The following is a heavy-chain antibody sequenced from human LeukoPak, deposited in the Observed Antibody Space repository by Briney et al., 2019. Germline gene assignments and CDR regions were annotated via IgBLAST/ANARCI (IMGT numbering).Heavy chain of an antibody. D-gene: IGHD3-3*01. V-gene: IGHV4-34*01. CDR1: GGSFSGYY. CDR2: INHSGST. CDR3: ARSGVVIIRPDY. J-gene: IGHJ4*02. Sequence: PSETLSLTCAVYGGSFSGYYWSWIRQPPGKGLEWIGEINHSGSTNYNPSLKSRVTISVDTSKNQFSLKLSSVTAADTAVYYCARSGVVIIRPDYWGQGTLVTVSS.